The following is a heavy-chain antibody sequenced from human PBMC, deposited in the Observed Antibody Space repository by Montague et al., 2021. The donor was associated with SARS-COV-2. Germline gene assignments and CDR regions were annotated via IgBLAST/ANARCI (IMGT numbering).Heavy chain of an antibody. Sequence: SETLSLTCTASGVSLSSSSFYWGWIRQPPGKGLEWIGSIYYSGSTYYNPSLKSRVSISVDTPKKQLSLRLSSVTAADTAVYYCASSSYSSRWYYFDYWGQGTLVAVSS. D-gene: IGHD6-13*01. CDR2: IYYSGST. CDR1: GVSLSSSSFY. V-gene: IGHV4-39*01. CDR3: ASSSYSSRWYYFDY. J-gene: IGHJ4*02.